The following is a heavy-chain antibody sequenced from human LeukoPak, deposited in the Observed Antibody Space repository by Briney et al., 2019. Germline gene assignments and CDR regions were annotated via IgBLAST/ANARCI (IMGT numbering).Heavy chain of an antibody. Sequence: GGSLRLSCAVSGFPFSTFWMSWVRQAPGKGLEWVANINQDGSEKYYVDSVRGRFAISRDNAKNSLYLQMNSLRADDTAVYYCARGPTMKMDVWGKGTTVTVSS. J-gene: IGHJ6*04. CDR3: ARGPTMKMDV. D-gene: IGHD3-22*01. CDR1: GFPFSTFW. V-gene: IGHV3-7*01. CDR2: INQDGSEK.